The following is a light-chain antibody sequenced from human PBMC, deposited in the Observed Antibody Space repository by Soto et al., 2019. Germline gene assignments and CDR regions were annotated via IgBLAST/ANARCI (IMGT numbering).Light chain of an antibody. V-gene: IGKV3-20*01. CDR3: QQYSDSPLT. CDR1: QTVRTNY. J-gene: IGKJ4*01. Sequence: EIVLTQSPGTLSLSPGERATLSCRASQTVRTNYLAWFQHKPGQAPRLLIYGASSRATGIPDRFSGSGSGTDLTRTINRLEPEDFAVYFCQQYSDSPLTFGGGTKVEIK. CDR2: GAS.